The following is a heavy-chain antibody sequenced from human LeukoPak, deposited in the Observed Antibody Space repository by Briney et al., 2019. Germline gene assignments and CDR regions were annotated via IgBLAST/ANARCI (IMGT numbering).Heavy chain of an antibody. CDR2: ISSSGSTM. V-gene: IGHV3-48*03. D-gene: IGHD6-13*01. CDR3: AREKGAAAGYFDN. J-gene: IGHJ4*02. CDR1: GFTFSSYE. Sequence: GGSLRLSCAASGFTFSSYEMNWVRQAPGKGLEWVSYISSSGSTMYYADSVKGRFTISRDNAKNSLFLQMNSLRAEDTAVYYCAREKGAAAGYFDNWGQGTLVTVPS.